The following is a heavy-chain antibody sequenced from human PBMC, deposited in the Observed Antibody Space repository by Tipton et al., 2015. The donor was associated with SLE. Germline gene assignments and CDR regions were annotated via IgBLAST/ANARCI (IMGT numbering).Heavy chain of an antibody. CDR2: IYHSGST. CDR1: GYSISSGYY. V-gene: IGHV4-38-2*02. J-gene: IGHJ2*01. Sequence: TLSLTCTVSGYSISSGYYWGWIRQPPGKGLEWIGSIYHSGSTYYNPSLKSRVTISVDTSKNQFSLKLSSVTAADTAVYYCARQKGYLSNWYFDLWGRGTLVTVSS. D-gene: IGHD6-13*01. CDR3: ARQKGYLSNWYFDL.